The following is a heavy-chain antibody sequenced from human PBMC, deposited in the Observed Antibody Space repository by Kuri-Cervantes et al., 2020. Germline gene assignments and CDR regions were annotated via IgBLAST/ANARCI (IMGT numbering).Heavy chain of an antibody. D-gene: IGHD6-19*01. Sequence: GGSLRLSCVASGFTFSSHAMNWVRQAPGKGLEWVSALSGSGVSTFYADSVKGRFTISRDNSKNTLFLHMNSLTTEDTAVYYCAKGRSSGWNLHYYMGVWGRGTTVTVSS. V-gene: IGHV3-23*01. CDR2: LSGSGVST. CDR1: GFTFSSHA. CDR3: AKGRSSGWNLHYYMGV. J-gene: IGHJ6*03.